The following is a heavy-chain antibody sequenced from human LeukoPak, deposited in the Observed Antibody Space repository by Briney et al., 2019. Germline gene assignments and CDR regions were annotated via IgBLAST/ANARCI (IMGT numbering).Heavy chain of an antibody. D-gene: IGHD1-26*01. CDR1: GFTFNNYA. V-gene: IGHV3-23*05. J-gene: IGHJ4*02. CDR2: FAMIDDII. CDR3: AKGFHSGSFNELDY. Sequence: GGSLRLSCAGSGFTFNNYAMSWVRQAPGKGLEWVSGFAMIDDIIHYVDSVKGRFTISRDNSKNMLYLQMNSLRAEDTAIYYCAKGFHSGSFNELDYWGQGTLVTVSS.